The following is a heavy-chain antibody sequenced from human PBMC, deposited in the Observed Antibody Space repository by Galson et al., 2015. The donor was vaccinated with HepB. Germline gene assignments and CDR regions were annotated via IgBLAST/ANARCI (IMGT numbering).Heavy chain of an antibody. D-gene: IGHD2-2*01. CDR3: ARGVIVVVPAAWGAFDI. CDR2: ISGSGGST. J-gene: IGHJ3*02. Sequence: SLRLSCAASGFTFSSYAMSWVRQAPGKGLEWVSAISGSGGSTYYADSVKGRFTISRDNSKNTLYLQMNSLRAEDTAVYYCARGVIVVVPAAWGAFDIWGQGTMVTVSS. CDR1: GFTFSSYA. V-gene: IGHV3-23*01.